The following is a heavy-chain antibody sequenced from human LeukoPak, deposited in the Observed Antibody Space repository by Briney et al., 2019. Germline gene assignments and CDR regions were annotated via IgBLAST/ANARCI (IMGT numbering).Heavy chain of an antibody. CDR3: ASLRRDYFDN. D-gene: IGHD3-10*01. J-gene: IGHJ4*02. Sequence: GGSLRLSCAASGFTFSSYAMSWVRQAPGKGLEWVSAISGSGDSTYSTDSVKGRFTISRDNSKNTLYLQMNSLRAEDTAVYYCASLRRDYFDNWGQGTLVTVSS. V-gene: IGHV3-23*01. CDR1: GFTFSSYA. CDR2: ISGSGDST.